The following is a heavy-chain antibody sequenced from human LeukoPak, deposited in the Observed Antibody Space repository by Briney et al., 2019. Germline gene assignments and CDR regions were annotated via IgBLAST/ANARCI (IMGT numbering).Heavy chain of an antibody. CDR1: GYTFTMYY. CDR2: INPSDGAT. Sequence: ASVKVSCKASGYTFTMYYIHWVRQAPGQGLEWMGMINPSDGATTYAQRFQGRVTMTRDMSTTTVYMDLRSLRSEYTAVYFCGIERLGGLSRSLHFLFASYYTYYYMDVWGRGTTVTVSS. CDR3: GIERLGGLSRSLHFLFASYYTYYYMDV. J-gene: IGHJ6*03. D-gene: IGHD3-3*02. V-gene: IGHV1-46*01.